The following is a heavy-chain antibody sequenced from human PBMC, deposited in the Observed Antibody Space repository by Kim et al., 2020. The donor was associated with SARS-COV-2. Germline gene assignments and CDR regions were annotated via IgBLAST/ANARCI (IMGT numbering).Heavy chain of an antibody. J-gene: IGHJ4*02. Sequence: TSYTPALKRRVTISVDTSKNQFSLELSSVTAADTAVYYCARARPPLDYWGQGTLVTVSS. V-gene: IGHV4-30-2*04. CDR2: T. CDR3: ARARPPLDY.